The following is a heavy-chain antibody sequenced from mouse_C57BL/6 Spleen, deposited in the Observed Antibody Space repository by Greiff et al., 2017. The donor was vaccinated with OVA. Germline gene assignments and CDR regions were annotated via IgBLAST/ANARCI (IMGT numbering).Heavy chain of an antibody. V-gene: IGHV5-17*01. D-gene: IGHD4-1*02. J-gene: IGHJ2*01. CDR2: ISSGSSTI. CDR3: ARQLGPYYFDY. CDR1: GFTFSDYG. Sequence: VQLKESGGGLVKPGGSLKLSCAASGFTFSDYGMHWVRQAPEKGLEWVAYISSGSSTIYYADTVKGRFTISRDNAKNTLFLQMTSLRSEDTAMYYCARQLGPYYFDYWGQGTTLTVSS.